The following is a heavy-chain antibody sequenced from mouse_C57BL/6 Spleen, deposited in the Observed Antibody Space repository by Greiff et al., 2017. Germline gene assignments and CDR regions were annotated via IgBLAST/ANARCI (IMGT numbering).Heavy chain of an antibody. CDR2: IYPGDGDT. J-gene: IGHJ3*01. CDR3: ARGEKQLRLFAY. Sequence: VKLQESGAELVKPGASVKISCKASGYAFSSYWMNWVKQRPGKGLEWIGQIYPGDGDTNYNGKFKGKATLTADKSSSTAYMQLSSLTSEDSAVYFCARGEKQLRLFAYWGQGTLVTVSA. V-gene: IGHV1-80*01. CDR1: GYAFSSYW. D-gene: IGHD3-2*02.